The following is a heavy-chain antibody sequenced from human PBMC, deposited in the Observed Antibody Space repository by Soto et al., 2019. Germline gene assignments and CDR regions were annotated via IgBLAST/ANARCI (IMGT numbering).Heavy chain of an antibody. D-gene: IGHD6-6*01. CDR3: ARGLYSSSSRGAVDY. CDR1: GGSFSGYY. CDR2: INHSGGT. J-gene: IGHJ4*02. Sequence: SETLSLTCAVYGGSFSGYYWSWIRQPPGKGLEWIGEINHSGGTNYNPSLKSRVTISVDTSKNQFSLKLSSVTAADTAVYYCARGLYSSSSRGAVDYWGQGTLVTVSS. V-gene: IGHV4-34*01.